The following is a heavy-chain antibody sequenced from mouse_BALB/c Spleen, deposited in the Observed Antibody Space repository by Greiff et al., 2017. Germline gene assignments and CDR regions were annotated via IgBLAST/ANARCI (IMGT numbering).Heavy chain of an antibody. J-gene: IGHJ3*01. Sequence: VKLLESGPGLVAPSQSLSITCTVSGFSLTSYGVHWVRQPPGKGLEWLGVIWAGGSTNYNSALMSRLSISKDNSKSQVFLKMNSLQTDDTAMYYCARELGRAWFAYWGQGTLVTVSA. D-gene: IGHD4-1*01. V-gene: IGHV2-9*02. CDR1: GFSLTSYG. CDR3: ARELGRAWFAY. CDR2: IWAGGST.